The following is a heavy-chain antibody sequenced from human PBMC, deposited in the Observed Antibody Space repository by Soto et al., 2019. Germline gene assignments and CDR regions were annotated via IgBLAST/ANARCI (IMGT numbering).Heavy chain of an antibody. CDR3: ARDPLRFWGNDAFDI. D-gene: IGHD3-10*01. Sequence: EVQLLESGGGLVQPGGSLRLSCAASGFTFSSYAMSWVRQAPGKGLEWVANIKQDGSEKYYVDSVKGRFTISRDNAKNSLYLQMNSLRAEDTAVYYCARDPLRFWGNDAFDIWGQGTMVTVSS. J-gene: IGHJ3*02. CDR1: GFTFSSYA. CDR2: IKQDGSEK. V-gene: IGHV3-7*01.